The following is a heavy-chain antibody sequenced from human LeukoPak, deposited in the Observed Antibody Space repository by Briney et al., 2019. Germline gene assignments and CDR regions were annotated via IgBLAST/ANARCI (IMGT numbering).Heavy chain of an antibody. CDR1: EYTFTTYY. CDR2: INPNSGDS. V-gene: IGHV1-2*02. CDR3: ARGRGTSSFDY. J-gene: IGHJ4*02. Sequence: ASVKVSCKASEYTFTTYYFHWVRQAPGQGLEWMGWINPNSGDSKCTEKSQDRVTMTRDTSISTVYMELSRLRYDDTAVYYCARGRGTSSFDYWGQGTLVTVSS. D-gene: IGHD6-6*01.